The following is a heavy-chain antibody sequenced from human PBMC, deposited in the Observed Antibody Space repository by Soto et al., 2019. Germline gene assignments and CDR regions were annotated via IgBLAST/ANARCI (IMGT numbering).Heavy chain of an antibody. CDR1: GFRFSDHY. D-gene: IGHD3-10*01. CDR2: ISGGGSTT. J-gene: IGHJ4*02. CDR3: AGDPYYYASGF. V-gene: IGHV3-11*01. Sequence: QVELVESGGGLVEPGGSLRLSCAASGFRFSDHYMTWIRQAPGKGLVWVSKISGGGSTTYYADSVKGRFTVSRDNAKNSLYLQMSSLRAEDAAVYYCAGDPYYYASGFWGQGTLVTVSS.